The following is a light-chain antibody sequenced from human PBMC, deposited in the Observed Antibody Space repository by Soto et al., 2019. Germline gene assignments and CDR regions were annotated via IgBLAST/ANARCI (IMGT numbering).Light chain of an antibody. CDR3: QQGSKWPIT. CDR2: DAS. CDR1: QSVSSH. J-gene: IGKJ5*01. Sequence: DIVLTQSPATLSLSPGDGATVSCRASQSVSSHLAWYQQKRGQAPRILIYDASSRASGIPARFSGRGSGTSFTLTIRYLLPEDFALYYCQQGSKWPITFGQGTRLEIK. V-gene: IGKV3-11*01.